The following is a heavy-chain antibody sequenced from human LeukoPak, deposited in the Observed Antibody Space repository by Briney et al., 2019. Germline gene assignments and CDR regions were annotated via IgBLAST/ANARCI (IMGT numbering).Heavy chain of an antibody. V-gene: IGHV3-23*01. D-gene: IGHD3-22*01. Sequence: PGGSLRLSCAASGFIFSSYAINWVRQAPGKGLEWVSGISGSGGSTYYADSVKGRFTISRDNSKNTLYLQMNSLRVEDTAVYYCAKDRVMYYYDSSGYISYWGQGTLVTVSS. CDR2: ISGSGGST. CDR3: AKDRVMYYYDSSGYISY. J-gene: IGHJ4*02. CDR1: GFIFSSYA.